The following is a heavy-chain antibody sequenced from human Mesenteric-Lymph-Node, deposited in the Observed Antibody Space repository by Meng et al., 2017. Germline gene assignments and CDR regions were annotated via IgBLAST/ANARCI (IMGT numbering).Heavy chain of an antibody. J-gene: IGHJ5*02. D-gene: IGHD1-26*01. V-gene: IGHV4-39*01. CDR1: GGSISSSSYY. Sequence: QLPLQESGPGLVKPSETLSLTCTVSGGSISSSSYYWGWIRQPPGKGLEWIGTFYYSGSTYYNPSLKSRVTISVDTSKNQFSLHLNSVTPDDTAVYYCAGSLGKNWFDPWGQGTLVTVSS. CDR3: AGSLGKNWFDP. CDR2: FYYSGST.